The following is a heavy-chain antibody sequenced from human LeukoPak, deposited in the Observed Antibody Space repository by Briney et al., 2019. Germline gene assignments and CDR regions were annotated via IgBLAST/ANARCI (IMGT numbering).Heavy chain of an antibody. V-gene: IGHV1-46*01. D-gene: IGHD3-9*01. CDR3: ARSAAYYNEADI. CDR1: GYTFTSYY. J-gene: IGHJ3*02. Sequence: ASVKVSCKTSGYTFTSYYIHWVRQAPGQGLELMGIINPSGGSTTYAQKFQGRLTMTSATSTSTVYMELSSLRSEDTAVYYCARSAAYYNEADIWGQGTMVTVSS. CDR2: INPSGGST.